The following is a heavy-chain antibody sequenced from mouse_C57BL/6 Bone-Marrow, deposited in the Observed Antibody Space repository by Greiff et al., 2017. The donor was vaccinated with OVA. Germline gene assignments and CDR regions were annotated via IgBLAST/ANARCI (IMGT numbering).Heavy chain of an antibody. CDR1: GFTFSSYA. J-gene: IGHJ1*03. D-gene: IGHD1-1*01. V-gene: IGHV5-4*01. Sequence: EVKLVESGGGLVKPGGSLKLSCAASGFTFSSYAMSWVRQTPEKRLEWVATISDGGSYTYYPDNVKGRFTISRDNAKNNLYLQMSHLKSEDTAMYYCARDRITTVSRYFDVWGTGTTVTVSS. CDR3: ARDRITTVSRYFDV. CDR2: ISDGGSYT.